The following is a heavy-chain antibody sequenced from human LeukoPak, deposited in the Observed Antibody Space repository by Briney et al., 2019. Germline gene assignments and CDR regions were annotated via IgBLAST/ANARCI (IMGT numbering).Heavy chain of an antibody. V-gene: IGHV3-48*04. J-gene: IGHJ6*04. Sequence: GGSLRLSCAASGFTFSSYTMNWVRQAPGKGLEWVSYISSSGSTIYYADSVKGRFTISRDNAKNSLYLQVNSLRAEDTAVYYCAELGITMIGGVWGKGTTVTISS. D-gene: IGHD3-10*02. CDR3: AELGITMIGGV. CDR1: GFTFSSYT. CDR2: ISSSGSTI.